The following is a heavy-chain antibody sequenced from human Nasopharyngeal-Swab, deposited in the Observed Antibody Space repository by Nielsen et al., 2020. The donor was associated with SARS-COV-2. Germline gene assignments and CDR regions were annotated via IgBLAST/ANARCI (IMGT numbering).Heavy chain of an antibody. J-gene: IGHJ4*02. Sequence: SVKVSCKASGLNFKVSAVQWVRQARGQRLEWIGWIVVGSGNTNYEQKFQERVTMTRDMSTSTAYTELSSLRSEDTGVYYCAAWVTGELPFDYWGQGTLVTVSS. CDR2: IVVGSGNT. CDR1: GLNFKVSA. D-gene: IGHD1-7*01. CDR3: AAWVTGELPFDY. V-gene: IGHV1-58*01.